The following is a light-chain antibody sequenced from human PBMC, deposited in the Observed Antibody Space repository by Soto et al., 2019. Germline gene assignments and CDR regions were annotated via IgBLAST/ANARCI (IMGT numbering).Light chain of an antibody. V-gene: IGLV1-40*01. CDR2: GNN. CDR3: QSYDSSLRGYV. CDR1: GSDIGTSYD. Sequence: QSVLTQPPSVSGAPGQRVTISCTWTGSDIGTSYDVHWYQQSPGRVPKLLIYGNNNRAAGVSDRFSGSKSGTSASLAISGLLPEDEADYYCQSYDSSLRGYVFGTGTKVTVL. J-gene: IGLJ1*01.